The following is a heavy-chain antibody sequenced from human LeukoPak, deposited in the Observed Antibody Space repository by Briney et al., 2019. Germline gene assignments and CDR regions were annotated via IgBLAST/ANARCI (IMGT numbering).Heavy chain of an antibody. CDR1: GYTFTSYG. CDR2: ISVYNGHT. D-gene: IGHD5-18*01. J-gene: IGHJ4*02. V-gene: IGHV1-18*01. Sequence: GASVTVSCKASGYTFTSYGITWVRQAPGQGLEWMGWISVYNGHTNYAPKLQGRVTMTTDTSTSTAYMELRTLRSDDTAVYYCARKDEYSYGCLDYWGQGTLVTVSS. CDR3: ARKDEYSYGCLDY.